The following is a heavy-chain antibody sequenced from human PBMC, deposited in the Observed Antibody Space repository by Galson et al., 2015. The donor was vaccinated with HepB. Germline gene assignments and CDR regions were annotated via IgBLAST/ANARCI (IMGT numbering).Heavy chain of an antibody. Sequence: SLRRSCAASGLTVSHTYMNWVRHAPGKGLEWVSVLHSGGSTFYAASVKGRFTISSDISKNTLFLQMNSLKADDTAVYYCASSLVVPAGIEYYYYGMDVWGQGTTVTVSS. D-gene: IGHD2-2*01. V-gene: IGHV3-53*01. CDR2: LHSGGST. CDR3: ASSLVVPAGIEYYYYGMDV. CDR1: GLTVSHTY. J-gene: IGHJ6*02.